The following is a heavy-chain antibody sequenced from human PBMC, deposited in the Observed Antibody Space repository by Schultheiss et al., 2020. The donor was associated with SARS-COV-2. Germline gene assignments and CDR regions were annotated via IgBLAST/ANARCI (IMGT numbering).Heavy chain of an antibody. CDR3: ARGGFGTPGDY. CDR1: GYSISSGYY. V-gene: IGHV4-38-2*01. J-gene: IGHJ4*02. Sequence: SETLSLTCAVSGYSISSGYYWGWIRQPPGKGLEWIGSIYHSGSTYYNPSLKSRVTISVDTSKNQFSLKLSSVTAADTAVYYCARGGFGTPGDYWGQGTLVTVSS. CDR2: IYHSGST. D-gene: IGHD1-7*01.